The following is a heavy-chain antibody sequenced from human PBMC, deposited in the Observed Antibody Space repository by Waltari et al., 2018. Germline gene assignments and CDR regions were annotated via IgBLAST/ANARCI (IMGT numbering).Heavy chain of an antibody. Sequence: DVQLVESGGALIQPGGSLRISCAASGFTFNNYGMHWVRQAPGKGLVWISRIDGDGTTTNYTDSVKGRFTISRDNAENTLYLQMSSLRVDDTAIYFCARGGDHSASGNWAWGQGTLVTVSS. CDR3: ARGGDHSASGNWA. J-gene: IGHJ5*02. CDR1: GFTFNNYG. V-gene: IGHV3-74*01. D-gene: IGHD2-21*01. CDR2: IDGDGTTT.